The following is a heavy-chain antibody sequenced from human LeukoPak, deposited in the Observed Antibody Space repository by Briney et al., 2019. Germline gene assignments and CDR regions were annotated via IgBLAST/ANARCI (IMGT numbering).Heavy chain of an antibody. CDR2: TYYRSQWHN. J-gene: IGHJ3*01. V-gene: IGHV6-1*01. CDR3: AGGYAFDV. Sequence: SQTLSLTCAISGDSLSNNNYAWNWIRQSPSRDLEWLGRTYYRSQWHNDYARSVMSRISVHPDTSRNQFSLHLSSATPADTAVYYCAGGYAFDVWGQGTVVTVSS. CDR1: GDSLSNNNYA.